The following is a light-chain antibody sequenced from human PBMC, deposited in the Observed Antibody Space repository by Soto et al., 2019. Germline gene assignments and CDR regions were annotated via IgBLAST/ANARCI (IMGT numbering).Light chain of an antibody. V-gene: IGKV1-5*03. Sequence: DLQMTQSPSTLSASVGDRVTITCRASQSISSWLAWYQQKPGKAPKLLIYKASSLESGVPSRFSGSGSGTEFTLTISSLQPDDFAPYYCQQYNSYWTFGQGTKVEIK. CDR2: KAS. CDR3: QQYNSYWT. J-gene: IGKJ1*01. CDR1: QSISSW.